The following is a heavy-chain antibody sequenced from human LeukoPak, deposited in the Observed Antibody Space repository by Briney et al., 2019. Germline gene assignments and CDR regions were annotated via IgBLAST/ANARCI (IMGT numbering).Heavy chain of an antibody. J-gene: IGHJ6*02. CDR1: GGSISSYY. V-gene: IGHV4-59*01. CDR3: ARIFGVVARRVYYYYGMDV. D-gene: IGHD3-3*01. CDR2: IYYSGST. Sequence: SETLSLTCTVSGGSISSYYWSWIRQPPGKGLEWIGYIYYSGSTNYTPSLKSRVTISVDTSKNQFSLKLSSVTAADTAVYYCARIFGVVARRVYYYYGMDVWGQGTTVTVSS.